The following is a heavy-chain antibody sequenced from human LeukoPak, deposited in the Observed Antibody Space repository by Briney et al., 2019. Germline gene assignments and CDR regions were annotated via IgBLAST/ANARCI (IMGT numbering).Heavy chain of an antibody. J-gene: IGHJ6*03. Sequence: GGTLRLSCAASGFTFSSYGMSWVRQAPGKGLEWVSAISGSGGSTYYADSVKGRFTISRDNSKNTLYLQMNSLRAEDTAVYYCAARDITMVRGVSKGFYMDVWGKGTTVTISS. CDR3: AARDITMVRGVSKGFYMDV. CDR2: ISGSGGST. V-gene: IGHV3-23*01. CDR1: GFTFSSYG. D-gene: IGHD3-10*01.